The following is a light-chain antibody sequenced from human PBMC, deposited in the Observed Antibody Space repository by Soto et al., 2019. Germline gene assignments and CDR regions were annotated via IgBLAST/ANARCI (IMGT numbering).Light chain of an antibody. CDR1: QSVSNTY. CDR2: GAS. Sequence: EVVLTQSPGTLSLSPGERATLSCRASQSVSNTYVAWYQHIPGQTPRLLIYGASNRATGTPDRFSGSGSGTDFTLTISRLEPEDSAVYYCQQHDSSPWMFGQGTKVDIK. J-gene: IGKJ1*01. V-gene: IGKV3-20*01. CDR3: QQHDSSPWM.